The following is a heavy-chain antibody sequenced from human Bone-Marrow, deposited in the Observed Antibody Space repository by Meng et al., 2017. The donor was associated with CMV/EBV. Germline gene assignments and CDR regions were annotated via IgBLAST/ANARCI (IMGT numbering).Heavy chain of an antibody. CDR3: ARGKRLGRGAIVVVPAALHNWFDP. V-gene: IGHV1-69*05. CDR1: GGTFSSYA. J-gene: IGHJ5*02. Sequence: SVKVSCKASGGTFSSYAISWVRQAPGQGLEWMGGIIPIFGTANYAQKFQGRVTITTDESTSTAYMELSSLRSEDTAVYYCARGKRLGRGAIVVVPAALHNWFDPWGQGTLVTVSS. D-gene: IGHD2-2*01. CDR2: IIPIFGTA.